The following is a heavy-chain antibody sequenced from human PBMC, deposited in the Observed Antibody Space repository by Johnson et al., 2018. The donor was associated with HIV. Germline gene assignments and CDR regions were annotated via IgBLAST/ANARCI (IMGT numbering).Heavy chain of an antibody. D-gene: IGHD3-22*01. CDR1: GFTFSSYA. Sequence: VQLVESGGGVVQPGRSLRLSCAASGFTFSSYAMHWVRQAPGKGLELVGRIKSKTDGGTTDYAAPEKGRFTISIDDSKNTLKRQMNSLKTDDTAVYYCTTKDYYDSSGPLDIWGQGTMVTVSS. CDR2: IKSKTDGGTT. CDR3: TTKDYYDSSGPLDI. J-gene: IGHJ3*02. V-gene: IGHV3-15*01.